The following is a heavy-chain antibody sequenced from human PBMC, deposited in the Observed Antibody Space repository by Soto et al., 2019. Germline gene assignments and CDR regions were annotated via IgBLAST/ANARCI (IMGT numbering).Heavy chain of an antibody. D-gene: IGHD2-21*02. Sequence: QITLKESGPTLVKPTQTLTLTCTFSGFSLSTSGVGVGWIRQPPGKALEWLALIYWDDDKRYSPSLKSRLTIPKDTSKHQVVLTMTHMDPVDTATYYCAHSRCGGDCLQSYSSHYYYGMDVWGQGTTVTVSS. V-gene: IGHV2-5*02. CDR3: AHSRCGGDCLQSYSSHYYYGMDV. CDR1: GFSLSTSGVG. CDR2: IYWDDDK. J-gene: IGHJ6*02.